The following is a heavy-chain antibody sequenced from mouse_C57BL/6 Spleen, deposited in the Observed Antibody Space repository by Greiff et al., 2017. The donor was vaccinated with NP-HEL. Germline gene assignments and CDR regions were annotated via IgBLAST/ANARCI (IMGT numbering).Heavy chain of an antibody. CDR1: GYAFSSSW. CDR3: ARTAAQGYAMDY. D-gene: IGHD3-2*02. Sequence: VQLQQSGPELVKPGASVKISCKASGYAFSSSWMNWVKQRPGKGLEWIGLIYPGDGDTNYNGKFKGKATLTADKSSSTAYMQLSSLTSEDSAVYFCARTAAQGYAMDYWGQGTSVTVSS. J-gene: IGHJ4*01. CDR2: IYPGDGDT. V-gene: IGHV1-82*01.